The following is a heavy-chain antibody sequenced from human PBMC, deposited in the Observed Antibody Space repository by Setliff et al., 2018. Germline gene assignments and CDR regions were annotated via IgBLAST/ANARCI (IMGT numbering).Heavy chain of an antibody. Sequence: SETLSLTCTVSGGSISSGNYYWSWIRQPAGKAPEWIGHIFSKGSTNNNPSLKSRVTISLDTSKSQFSLRLSSLTAADTAVYYCARSGMPRLLYVGYWGLGTPVTVSS. CDR3: ARSGMPRLLYVGY. V-gene: IGHV4-61*09. CDR2: IFSKGST. J-gene: IGHJ4*02. D-gene: IGHD2-21*01. CDR1: GGSISSGNYY.